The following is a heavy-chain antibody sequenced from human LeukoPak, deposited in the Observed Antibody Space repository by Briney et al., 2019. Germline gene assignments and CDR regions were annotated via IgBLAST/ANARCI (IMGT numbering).Heavy chain of an antibody. D-gene: IGHD1-26*01. CDR3: ATDRAYSGSSTAVDY. CDR1: GYTFTGYY. V-gene: IGHV1-2*02. CDR2: INPNSGGT. J-gene: IGHJ4*02. Sequence: ASVNVSCKASGYTFTGYYMHWVRQAPGQGLEWMGWINPNSGGTNYAQKFQGRVTMTRDTSISTAYMELSSLRSEDTAVYYCATDRAYSGSSTAVDYWGQGTLVTVSS.